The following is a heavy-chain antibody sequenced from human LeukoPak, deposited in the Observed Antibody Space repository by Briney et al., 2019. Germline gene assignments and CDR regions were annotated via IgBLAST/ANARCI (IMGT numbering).Heavy chain of an antibody. Sequence: GGSLRPSCAASGFTFSSYSMNWVRQAPGKGLEWVASISSGGKKKYYADSVKGRFTISRDNAKNSLFLQVNSLRAEDTAVYYCARGSISIAVAADAFDIWGQGTMVTVSS. CDR3: ARGSISIAVAADAFDI. J-gene: IGHJ3*02. V-gene: IGHV3-21*01. CDR2: ISSGGKKK. D-gene: IGHD6-19*01. CDR1: GFTFSSYS.